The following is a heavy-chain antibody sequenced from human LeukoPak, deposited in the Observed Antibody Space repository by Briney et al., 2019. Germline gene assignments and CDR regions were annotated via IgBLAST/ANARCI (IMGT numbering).Heavy chain of an antibody. CDR3: AKPIGPRYGDYHNSCFDS. D-gene: IGHD4-17*01. CDR2: ISTTT. J-gene: IGHJ5*01. Sequence: QPGGSLRLSCAASGFTFSTYAMSWVRQVPAKGLEWASAISTTTYYADFVEGRFTISRDNSKNTLYLQMNSLRAEDTAVYYCAKPIGPRYGDYHNSCFDSWGQGTLVTVSS. V-gene: IGHV3-23*01. CDR1: GFTFSTYA.